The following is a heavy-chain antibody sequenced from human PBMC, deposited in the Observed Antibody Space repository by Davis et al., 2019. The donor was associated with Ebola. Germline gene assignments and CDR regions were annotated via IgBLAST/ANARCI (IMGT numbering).Heavy chain of an antibody. V-gene: IGHV3-21*06. Sequence: PGGSLRLSCAASGFTFSNYNMNWVRQAPGKGLEWVSSISSGSSYIYYADSVKGRFTISRDNAKNSLYLQMNSLGAEDTAVYYCARDAYSDFWSGYTSQSPGDYWGQGTLVTVSS. CDR3: ARDAYSDFWSGYTSQSPGDY. CDR2: ISSGSSYI. CDR1: GFTFSNYN. J-gene: IGHJ4*02. D-gene: IGHD3-3*01.